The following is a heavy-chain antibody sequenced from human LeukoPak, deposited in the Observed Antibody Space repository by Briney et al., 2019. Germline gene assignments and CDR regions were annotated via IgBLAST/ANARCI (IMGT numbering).Heavy chain of an antibody. CDR2: IFYSGST. CDR1: GGSISSDDYS. CDR3: ARDFAEGDYGKFDY. Sequence: PSDTLSLTCTVSGGSISSDDYSWSWIRQPPGKGLEWIGNIFYSGSTYYNPSLRSRLTISVDTSKNQFSLKLSSVTAADTAVYYCARDFAEGDYGKFDYWGQGTLVTVSS. D-gene: IGHD4/OR15-4a*01. V-gene: IGHV4-30-4*02. J-gene: IGHJ4*02.